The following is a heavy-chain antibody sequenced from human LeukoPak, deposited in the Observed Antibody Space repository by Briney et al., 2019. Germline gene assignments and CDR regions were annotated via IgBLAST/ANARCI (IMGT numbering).Heavy chain of an antibody. CDR2: ISGSGGST. V-gene: IGHV3-23*01. CDR1: GFTFSTYG. Sequence: PGGSLRLSCAASGFTFSTYGMTWVRQAPGKGLEWVSAISGSGGSTYYADSVKGRFTISRDNSKNTLYLQMNSLRAEDTAVYYCAKLGYYYGSGAPDYWGQGTLVTVSS. D-gene: IGHD3-10*01. CDR3: AKLGYYYGSGAPDY. J-gene: IGHJ4*02.